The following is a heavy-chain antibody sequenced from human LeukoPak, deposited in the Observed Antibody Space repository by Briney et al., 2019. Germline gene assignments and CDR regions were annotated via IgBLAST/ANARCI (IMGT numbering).Heavy chain of an antibody. D-gene: IGHD5-24*01. CDR1: GYTFTSYA. J-gene: IGHJ4*02. CDR3: ARDMDIVGMATIPFDY. Sequence: GASVKVSCKASGYTFTSYAMNWVRQAPGQGLEWMGWINTNTGNPTYAQGFTGRFVFSLDTSVSTAYLQISSLKAEDTAVYYCARDMDIVGMATIPFDYWGQGTLVTVSS. V-gene: IGHV7-4-1*02. CDR2: INTNTGNP.